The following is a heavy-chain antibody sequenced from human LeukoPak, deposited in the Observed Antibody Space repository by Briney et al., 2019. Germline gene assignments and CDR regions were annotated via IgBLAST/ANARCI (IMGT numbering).Heavy chain of an antibody. CDR3: ARARFIVVVPAAIDIDAFDI. V-gene: IGHV4-34*01. CDR1: GFTFSSYG. D-gene: IGHD2-2*01. Sequence: GSLRLSCAASGFTFSSYGMHWVRQPPGKGLEWIGEINHSGSTNYNPSLKSRVTISVDTSKNQFSLKLSSVTAADTAVYYCARARFIVVVPAAIDIDAFDIWGQGTMVTVSS. J-gene: IGHJ3*02. CDR2: INHSGST.